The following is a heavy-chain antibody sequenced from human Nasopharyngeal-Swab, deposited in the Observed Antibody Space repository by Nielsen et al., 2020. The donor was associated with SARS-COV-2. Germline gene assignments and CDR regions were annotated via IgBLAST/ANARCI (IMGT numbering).Heavy chain of an antibody. Sequence: WIRQSPGKGLEWVAVISYDGSNKYYADSVKGRFTISRDNSKNTLYLQMNSLRAEDTAVYYCARSRMVRGEGWFDPWGQGTLVTVSS. CDR2: ISYDGSNK. V-gene: IGHV3-30-3*01. J-gene: IGHJ5*02. D-gene: IGHD3-10*01. CDR3: ARSRMVRGEGWFDP.